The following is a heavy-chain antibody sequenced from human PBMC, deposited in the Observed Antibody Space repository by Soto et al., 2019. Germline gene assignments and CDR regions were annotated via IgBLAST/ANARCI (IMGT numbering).Heavy chain of an antibody. Sequence: PGGSLRLSCAASGFTFSSYWMSCVRQAPGKGLEWVANIKQDGSEKYYVDSVKGRFTISRDNAKNSLYLQMNSLRAEDTAVYYCARDAYSSSSPGYYYYGMDVWGQGTTVTVSS. CDR3: ARDAYSSSSPGYYYYGMDV. CDR2: IKQDGSEK. V-gene: IGHV3-7*05. D-gene: IGHD6-6*01. CDR1: GFTFSSYW. J-gene: IGHJ6*02.